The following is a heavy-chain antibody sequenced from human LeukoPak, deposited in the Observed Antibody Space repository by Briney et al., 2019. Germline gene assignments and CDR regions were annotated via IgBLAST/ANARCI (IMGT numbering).Heavy chain of an antibody. CDR1: GYTFTGYY. J-gene: IGHJ4*02. CDR2: INPNSGGT. V-gene: IGHV1-2*02. CDR3: ARGPVLRFLEWLFLFDY. Sequence: ASVKVSCKASGYTFTGYYMHWVRQAPGQGLEWMGWINPNSGGTNYAQKFQGRVTMTRDTSISTAYMELSRLRSDDTAVYYCARGPVLRFLEWLFLFDYWGQGTLVTVSS. D-gene: IGHD3-3*01.